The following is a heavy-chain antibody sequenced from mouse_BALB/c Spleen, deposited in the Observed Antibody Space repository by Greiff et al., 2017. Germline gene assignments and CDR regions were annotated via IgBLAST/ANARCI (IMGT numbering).Heavy chain of an antibody. J-gene: IGHJ4*01. D-gene: IGHD2-3*01. CDR2: IYPGDGDT. Sequence: QVQLQPSGPELVKPGASVKISCKASGYAFSSSWLNWVKQRPGQGLEWIGRIYPGDGDTNYNGKFKGKATLTADKSSSTAYMQLSSLTSVDSAVYFCARGDDGYYDAMDYWGQGTSVTVSS. CDR1: GYAFSSSW. V-gene: IGHV1-82*01. CDR3: ARGDDGYYDAMDY.